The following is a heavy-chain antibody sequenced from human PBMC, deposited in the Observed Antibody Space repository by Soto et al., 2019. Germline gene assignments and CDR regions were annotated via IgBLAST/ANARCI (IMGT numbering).Heavy chain of an antibody. Sequence: SETLSLTCTVSGGYIGSDYWSWIRQPPGKGLEWIGSIYYSGSTYYNPSLKSRVTISVDTSKNQFSLKLTSVTAADTAVYYCARVAAASNLNWFDPWGQGTLVTVSS. D-gene: IGHD6-13*01. CDR1: GGYIGSDY. V-gene: IGHV4-59*05. CDR3: ARVAAASNLNWFDP. CDR2: IYYSGST. J-gene: IGHJ5*02.